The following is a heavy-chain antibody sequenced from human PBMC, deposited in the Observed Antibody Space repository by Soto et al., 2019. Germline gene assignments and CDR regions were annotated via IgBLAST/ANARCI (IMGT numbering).Heavy chain of an antibody. Sequence: PSETLSPTCTVSGGSISSGGYYWSWIRQRPGKGPEWIGYIYYSGSSYYNPSLKSRVTISVDTSKNQFSLKLSSVTAADTAVYYCARDFRRMDVWGQGTTVTVSS. CDR1: GGSISSGGYY. CDR2: IYYSGSS. J-gene: IGHJ6*02. CDR3: ARDFRRMDV. V-gene: IGHV4-31*03.